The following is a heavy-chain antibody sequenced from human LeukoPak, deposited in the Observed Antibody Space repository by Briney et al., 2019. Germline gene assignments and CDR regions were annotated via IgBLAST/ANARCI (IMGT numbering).Heavy chain of an antibody. J-gene: IGHJ4*02. D-gene: IGHD4-17*01. CDR2: IYYSGST. Sequence: SDTLSLTCTVSGGSISSGGYYWSWIRQHPGKGLEWIGYIYYSGSTYYNPSLKSRVTISVDTSKNQFSLKLSSVTAADTAVYYCARGGNYGDYLEFDYWGQGTLVTVSS. V-gene: IGHV4-31*03. CDR3: ARGGNYGDYLEFDY. CDR1: GGSISSGGYY.